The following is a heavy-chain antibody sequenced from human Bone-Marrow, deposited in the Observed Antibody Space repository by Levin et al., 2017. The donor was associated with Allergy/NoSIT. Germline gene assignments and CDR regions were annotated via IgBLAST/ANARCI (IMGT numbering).Heavy chain of an antibody. CDR1: GFTFTSYG. J-gene: IGHJ6*02. V-gene: IGHV3-33*01. CDR2: IWYSGSRQ. D-gene: IGHD5-12*01. CDR3: ARDIGYEATFYGLDV. Sequence: LTGGSLRLSCAASGFTFTSYGMHWVRQAPGKGLEWVAVIWYSGSRQYYGESVKGRFTISRDSSKNTLFLQMNNLTVEDTAVYFCARDIGYEATFYGLDVWGQGTTVTVSS.